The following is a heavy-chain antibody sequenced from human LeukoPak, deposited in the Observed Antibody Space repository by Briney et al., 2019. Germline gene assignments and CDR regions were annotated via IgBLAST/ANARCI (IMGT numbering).Heavy chain of an antibody. CDR1: GFIFSDHW. D-gene: IGHD6-19*01. CDR3: ARAGWGSPPPFDY. CDR2: INNDGSST. V-gene: IGHV3-74*01. J-gene: IGHJ4*02. Sequence: GGSLRLSCAASGFIFSDHWMHWVRQAPGKGLVWLSRINNDGSSTIYADSVKGRFTFSRDNAENTLFLEMSSLRVEDTAVYYCARAGWGSPPPFDYWGQGTLVTVSS.